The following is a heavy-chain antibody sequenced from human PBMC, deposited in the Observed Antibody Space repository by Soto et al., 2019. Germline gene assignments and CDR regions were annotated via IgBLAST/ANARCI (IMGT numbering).Heavy chain of an antibody. D-gene: IGHD2-2*01. V-gene: IGHV4-61*03. Sequence: SETLSLPRTGSGGSLRRGSFYWSWIRQPPGKGLEWVGYIYYTGRTSYNPSLKSRVTISIDPSKNHFALNLTSVTAADTAIYYCARDSTAFVSTYWGQAALVTV. J-gene: IGHJ4*02. CDR3: ARDSTAFVSTY. CDR1: GGSLRRGSFY. CDR2: IYYTGRT.